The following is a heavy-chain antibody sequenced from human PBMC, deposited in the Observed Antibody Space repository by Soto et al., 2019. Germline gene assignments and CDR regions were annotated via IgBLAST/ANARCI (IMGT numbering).Heavy chain of an antibody. J-gene: IGHJ5*02. Sequence: ASVKVSCKASGYTFTGYGIHWVRQAPGQRLEWMGWINAANGDTKYSPKFQGRVTITRDTSPSTAYMELSSLRSEDTAVYYCVRRHVSATGIDWFDPWGQGTLVTVSS. CDR2: INAANGDT. CDR3: VRRHVSATGIDWFDP. D-gene: IGHD6-13*01. V-gene: IGHV1-3*01. CDR1: GYTFTGYG.